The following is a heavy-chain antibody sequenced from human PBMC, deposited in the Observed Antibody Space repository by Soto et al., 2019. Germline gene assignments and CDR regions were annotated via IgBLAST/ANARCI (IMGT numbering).Heavy chain of an antibody. Sequence: QVQMVESGGGVVQPGRSLRLSCGGAGFIFRNYGVHWVRQAPGKGLEWVAVIWFDGSHEYYADSVKGRFAISRENPKNKMSLQMNNLRPEDTAVYLCARTSLLRLNNWYFALWGRGTLVTVSA. CDR1: GFIFRNYG. CDR3: ARTSLLRLNNWYFAL. CDR2: IWFDGSHE. J-gene: IGHJ2*01. V-gene: IGHV3-33*01. D-gene: IGHD5-12*01.